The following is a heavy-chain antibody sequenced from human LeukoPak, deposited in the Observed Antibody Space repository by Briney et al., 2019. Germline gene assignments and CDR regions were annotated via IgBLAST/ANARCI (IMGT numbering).Heavy chain of an antibody. V-gene: IGHV5-51*01. CDR1: GYNFPIYW. J-gene: IGHJ5*02. Sequence: GESLKISCQGSGYNFPIYWIGWVRQMPGQGLEWMGIIYPDDSNTIYGPSFQGQVTISADKSINTAYLQWSSLKASDTAMYYCARTPPCSSSWLPEGCYNWFDPWGQGTLVTVSS. D-gene: IGHD6-13*01. CDR2: IYPDDSNT. CDR3: ARTPPCSSSWLPEGCYNWFDP.